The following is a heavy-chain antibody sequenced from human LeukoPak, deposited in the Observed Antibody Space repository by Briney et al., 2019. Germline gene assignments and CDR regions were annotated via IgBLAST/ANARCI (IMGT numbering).Heavy chain of an antibody. Sequence: SETLSLTCTVSGGSISSYYWSWIRQPAGKGLEWIGRIYTSGSTNYNPSLKSRVTMSVDTSKNQFSLKLSSVTAAATAVCYCARVVDYGSGSYYEYYFDYWGQGTLVTVSS. V-gene: IGHV4-4*07. CDR1: GGSISSYY. J-gene: IGHJ4*02. D-gene: IGHD3-10*01. CDR3: ARVVDYGSGSYYEYYFDY. CDR2: IYTSGST.